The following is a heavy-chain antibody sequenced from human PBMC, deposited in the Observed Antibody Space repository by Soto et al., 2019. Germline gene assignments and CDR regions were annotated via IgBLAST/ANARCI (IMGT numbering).Heavy chain of an antibody. V-gene: IGHV2-5*02. CDR2: IYWDDVK. CDR1: GFSLSTGGVG. Sequence: QITLKESGPTLVKPTQTLTLTCTLSGFSLSTGGVGVGWIRQSPGKALEWLAVIYWDDVKHYSPSLERRITITKDTSERELVLTMTNMDPVDTATYYWARIGSGDYALDYWGQGILVTVSS. D-gene: IGHD4-17*01. J-gene: IGHJ4*02. CDR3: ARIGSGDYALDY.